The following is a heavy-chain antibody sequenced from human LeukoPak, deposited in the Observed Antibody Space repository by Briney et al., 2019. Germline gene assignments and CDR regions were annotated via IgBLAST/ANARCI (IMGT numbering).Heavy chain of an antibody. CDR3: ARSSIMITFGGVIVTKLDY. CDR2: IIPIFGTA. D-gene: IGHD3-16*02. CDR1: GGTFSSYA. J-gene: IGHJ4*02. Sequence: SVKVSCKASGGTFSSYAISWVRQAPGQGLEWMGGIIPIFGTANYAQKFQGRVTITADKSTSTAYMELRSLRSDDTAVYYCARSSIMITFGGVIVTKLDYWGQGTLVTVSS. V-gene: IGHV1-69*06.